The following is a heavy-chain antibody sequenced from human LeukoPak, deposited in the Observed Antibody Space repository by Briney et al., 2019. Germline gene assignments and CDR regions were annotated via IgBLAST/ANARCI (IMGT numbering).Heavy chain of an antibody. CDR2: ISGSGGST. V-gene: IGHV3-23*01. D-gene: IGHD5-18*01. J-gene: IGHJ5*02. CDR1: GFTFSSYA. CDR3: AKTLLAAMVNNWFDP. Sequence: GGSLRLSCAASGFTFSSYAMSWVRQAPGKGLEWVSAISGSGGSTYYADSVKGRFTIPRDNSKNTLYLQMNSLRAEDTAVYYCAKTLLAAMVNNWFDPWGQGTLVTVSS.